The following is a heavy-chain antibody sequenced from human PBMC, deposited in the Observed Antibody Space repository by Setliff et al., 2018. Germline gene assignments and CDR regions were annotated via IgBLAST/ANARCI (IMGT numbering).Heavy chain of an antibody. V-gene: IGHV1-69*10. J-gene: IGHJ4*02. CDR1: GGTFSSYA. Sequence: ASVKVSCKASGGTFSSYAISWVRQAPGQGLEWMGGIIPILGIANYAQKFQGRVTITADESTSTAYMELSSLRSEDTAVYYCARGGIAAAGTPPSTENFDYWGQGTLVTVSS. D-gene: IGHD6-13*01. CDR3: ARGGIAAAGTPPSTENFDY. CDR2: IIPILGIA.